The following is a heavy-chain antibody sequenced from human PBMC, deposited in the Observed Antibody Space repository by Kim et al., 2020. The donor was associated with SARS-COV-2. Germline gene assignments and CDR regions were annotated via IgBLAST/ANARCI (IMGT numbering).Heavy chain of an antibody. D-gene: IGHD2-15*01. J-gene: IGHJ4*02. V-gene: IGHV5-10-1*01. CDR3: ARTPPAQGSTMGY. Sequence: YSPAFQGHVTISADKSISTAYLQWSSLKASDTAMYYCARTPPAQGSTMGYWGQGTLVTVSS.